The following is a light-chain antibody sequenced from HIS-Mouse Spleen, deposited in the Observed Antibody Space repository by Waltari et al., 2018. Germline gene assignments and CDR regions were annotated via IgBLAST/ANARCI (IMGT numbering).Light chain of an antibody. J-gene: IGLJ1*01. CDR3: QVWDSSSDHPYV. CDR1: NIGSKS. Sequence: SYVLTQPPSVSVAPGKTARITCGGNNIGSKSVPWYQQKPGQAPVLVVYDDSDRPSGSPERFSGSNSGNTATLTISRVEAGDEADYYCQVWDSSSDHPYVFGTGTKVTVL. V-gene: IGLV3-21*03. CDR2: DDS.